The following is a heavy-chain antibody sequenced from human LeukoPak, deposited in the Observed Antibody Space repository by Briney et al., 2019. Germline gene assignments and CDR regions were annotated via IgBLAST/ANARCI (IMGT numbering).Heavy chain of an antibody. V-gene: IGHV3-33*01. D-gene: IGHD2-15*01. J-gene: IGHJ4*02. CDR1: GFTFSSYG. Sequence: RGSLRLSCAASGFTFSSYGMHWVRQAPGKGLEWLAVIWYDGSKRYYADSVKGRFTISRDDSKNTLYLQMNSLRDEDTAVYYCARDPASSFDYWGQGTLVTVSS. CDR2: IWYDGSKR. CDR3: ARDPASSFDY.